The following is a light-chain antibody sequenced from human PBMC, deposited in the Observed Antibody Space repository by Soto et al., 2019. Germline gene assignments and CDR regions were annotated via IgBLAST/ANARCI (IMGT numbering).Light chain of an antibody. CDR2: DAS. Sequence: RQAPQNINNYLNWYQQKPGRAPKLLIYDASNLEAGVPSRFMGSGAGTVLTITVGRPQLENSASDFCQPCEAPATYGRGTRLEIK. CDR3: QPCEAPAT. CDR1: QNINNY. J-gene: IGKJ5*01. V-gene: IGKV1-33*01.